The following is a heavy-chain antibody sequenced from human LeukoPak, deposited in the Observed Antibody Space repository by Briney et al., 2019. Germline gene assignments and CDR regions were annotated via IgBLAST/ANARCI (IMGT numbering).Heavy chain of an antibody. D-gene: IGHD3-10*01. J-gene: IGHJ4*02. CDR1: GYTFTSYG. CDR2: ISAYNGNT. Sequence: ASVKVSCKASGYTFTSYGYSWVRQAPGQGLEWMGWISAYNGNTNYAQKLQGRVTMTTDTSTSTAYMELRSLRSDDTAVYYCARDPNYYGSGSYYNVGFFVLWGQGTLVTVSS. V-gene: IGHV1-18*01. CDR3: ARDPNYYGSGSYYNVGFFVL.